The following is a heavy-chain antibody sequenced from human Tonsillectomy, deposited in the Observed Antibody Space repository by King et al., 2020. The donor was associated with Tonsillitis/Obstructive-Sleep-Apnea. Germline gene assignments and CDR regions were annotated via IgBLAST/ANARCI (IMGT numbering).Heavy chain of an antibody. D-gene: IGHD3-22*01. Sequence: QLVQSGAEVKKPGSSVKVSCKASGDSFSSFVIHWVRQAPGHGLEWMGGIIPMFGTTNSAQNFQGRVTITADESTSTVYMELSSLTSEDTAIYYCATLGSGYCYDYWGQGTLVTASS. V-gene: IGHV1-69*12. CDR2: IIPMFGTT. CDR3: ATLGSGYCYDY. J-gene: IGHJ4*02. CDR1: GDSFSSFV.